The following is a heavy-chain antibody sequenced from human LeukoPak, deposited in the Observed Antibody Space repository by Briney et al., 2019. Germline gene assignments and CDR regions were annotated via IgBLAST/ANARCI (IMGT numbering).Heavy chain of an antibody. J-gene: IGHJ4*02. CDR3: AKGSEWSSGVSDY. V-gene: IGHV3-23*01. CDR2: ISAIGGST. D-gene: IGHD3-3*01. Sequence: ETLSLTCAVYGGSFSGYYWSWVRQAPGKGLEWVSTISAIGGSTYYADSVKGRFTISRDNSKNTLYLQMNSLRAEDTAVYYCAKGSEWSSGVSDYWGQGTLVTVSS. CDR1: GGSFSGYY.